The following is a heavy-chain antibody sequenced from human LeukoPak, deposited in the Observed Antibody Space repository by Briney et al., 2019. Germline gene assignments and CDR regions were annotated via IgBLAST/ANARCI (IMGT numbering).Heavy chain of an antibody. D-gene: IGHD2/OR15-2a*01. CDR3: ARDLAAISTGSHNWFDP. CDR1: GYTFTGYY. V-gene: IGHV1-2*02. CDR2: INPKSGAT. Sequence: ASVKVSCKASGYTFTGYYMHWVRQAPGQGLEWMGWINPKSGATKYAQKFQGRVTMTRDTSISTAFMELSRLTSDDTAVYYCARDLAAISTGSHNWFDPWGQGTLVTVSS. J-gene: IGHJ5*02.